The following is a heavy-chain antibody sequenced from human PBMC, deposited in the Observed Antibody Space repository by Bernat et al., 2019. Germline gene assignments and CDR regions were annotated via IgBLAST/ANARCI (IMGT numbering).Heavy chain of an antibody. CDR3: AKESGDAGMARLDV. J-gene: IGHJ6*02. CDR1: GFTVSSNY. V-gene: IGHV3-66*01. CDR2: IYSNGVT. Sequence: EVQLVESGEGLVQPGGSLRLSCAVSGFTVSSNYMSWVRQAPGKGLEWVSVIYSNGVTHYADSVKGRFAISRDNSNNTFYLQMNCLRAEDTAMYYCAKESGDAGMARLDVWGQGTTVTVSS. D-gene: IGHD5-18*01.